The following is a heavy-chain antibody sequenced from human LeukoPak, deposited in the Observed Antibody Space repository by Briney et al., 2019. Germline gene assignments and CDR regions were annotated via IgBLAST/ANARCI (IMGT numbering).Heavy chain of an antibody. CDR1: GGTFSSYA. V-gene: IGHV1-69*05. D-gene: IGHD2-15*01. CDR2: IIPIFGTA. J-gene: IGHJ4*02. Sequence: GSSVKVSCKASGGTFSSYAISWVRQAPGQGLEWMGRIIPIFGTANYAQKFQGRVTITTDESTSTAYMELSSLRSEDTAVYYCARGPVSVAAMDYYFDYWGQGTLVTVSS. CDR3: ARGPVSVAAMDYYFDY.